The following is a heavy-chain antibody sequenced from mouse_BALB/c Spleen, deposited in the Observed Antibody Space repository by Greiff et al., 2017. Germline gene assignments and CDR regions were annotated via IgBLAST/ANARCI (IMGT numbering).Heavy chain of an antibody. D-gene: IGHD2-4*01. CDR3: AINDYAAWFAY. V-gene: IGHV2-2*02. CDR1: GFSLTSYG. Sequence: VMLVESGPGLVQPSQSLSITCTVSGFSLTSYGVHWVHQSPGKGLEWLGVIWSGGSTDYNAAFISRLSISKDNSKSQVFFKMNSLQANDTSIYYCAINDYAAWFAYWGQGTLVTVSA. CDR2: IWSGGST. J-gene: IGHJ3*01.